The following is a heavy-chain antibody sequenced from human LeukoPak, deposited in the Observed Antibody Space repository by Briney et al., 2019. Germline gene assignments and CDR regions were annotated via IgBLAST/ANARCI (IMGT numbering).Heavy chain of an antibody. V-gene: IGHV3-15*07. CDR3: TTGGDVMVAGTRAFDI. CDR1: GFTFSSTW. D-gene: IGHD1-7*01. CDR2: SKSKIDGGAI. Sequence: GGSLRLSCAASGFTFSSTWMNWVRQAPGKGLEWVGHSKSKIDGGAIDYAAPVQGRFTISRDDLQATFYLQMNSLKTEDTAVYYCTTGGDVMVAGTRAFDIWGQGTMVTVSS. J-gene: IGHJ3*02.